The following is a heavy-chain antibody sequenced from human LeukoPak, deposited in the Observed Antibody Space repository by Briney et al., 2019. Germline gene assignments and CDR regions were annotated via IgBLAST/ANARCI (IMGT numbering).Heavy chain of an antibody. CDR3: ARAYGGNSHYFEY. Sequence: SQTLSLTCTVSGGSISSGSYYWSWIRQPAGKGLEWIGRIYTSGSTNYNPSLKSRVTISVDTSKNQFSLKLSSVTAADTAVYYCARAYGGNSHYFEYWGQGTLVTVSS. V-gene: IGHV4-61*02. CDR2: IYTSGST. J-gene: IGHJ4*02. D-gene: IGHD4-23*01. CDR1: GGSISSGSYY.